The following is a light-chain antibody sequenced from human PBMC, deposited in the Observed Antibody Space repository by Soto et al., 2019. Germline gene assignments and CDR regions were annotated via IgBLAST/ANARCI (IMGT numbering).Light chain of an antibody. CDR3: QQSYSTPLYT. Sequence: DIQMTQSPSSLSASVGARVTITCRASQSISSYLNWYQQKPGKAPKILIYAASSLQSGVPSRFSGSGSGTDFTLTISSLQPEDFATYYCQQSYSTPLYTFGQGTQLEIK. V-gene: IGKV1-39*01. CDR1: QSISSY. J-gene: IGKJ2*01. CDR2: AAS.